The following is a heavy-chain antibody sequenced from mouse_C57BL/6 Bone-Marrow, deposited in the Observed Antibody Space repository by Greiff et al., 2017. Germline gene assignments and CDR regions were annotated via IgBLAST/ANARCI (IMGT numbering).Heavy chain of an antibody. CDR1: GFNIKNTY. CDR3: ASGYYGSSYGYFDY. V-gene: IGHV14-3*01. Sequence: VQLQQSVAELVRPGASVKLSCTASGFNIKNTYMHWVKQRPEQGLEWIGRIDPANGNTKYAPKFQGKATITADTSSNSAYLQRSSLTSEDTAIYYCASGYYGSSYGYFDYWGQGTTLTVSS. J-gene: IGHJ2*01. CDR2: IDPANGNT. D-gene: IGHD1-1*01.